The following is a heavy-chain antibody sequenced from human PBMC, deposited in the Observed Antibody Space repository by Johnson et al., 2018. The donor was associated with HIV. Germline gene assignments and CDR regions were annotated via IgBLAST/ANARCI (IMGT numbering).Heavy chain of an antibody. V-gene: IGHV3-74*01. CDR3: AREGVVGVKDGLI. J-gene: IGHJ3*02. CDR2: VNSDGYST. D-gene: IGHD1-26*01. CDR1: GFTLSDYW. Sequence: VQLVESGGGLVQPGGSLRLSCAAYGFTLSDYWMHWVRQGTGKGLAWVARVNSDGYSTSYAGSVKGRFTISRDKAKNTLHLQMNSLRVEDTAVYYCAREGVVGVKDGLIWGQGTMVTVSS.